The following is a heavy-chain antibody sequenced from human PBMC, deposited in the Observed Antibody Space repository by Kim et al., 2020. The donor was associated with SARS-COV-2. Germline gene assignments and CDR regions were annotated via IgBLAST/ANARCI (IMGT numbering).Heavy chain of an antibody. CDR2: ISGSGGST. Sequence: GGSLRLSCAASGFTFSSYAMSWVRQAPGKGLEWVSAISGSGGSTYYADSVKGRFTISRDNSKNTLYLQMNSLRAEDTAVYYCAKLRSYSTVTPLDYWGQGTLVTVSS. D-gene: IGHD4-17*01. V-gene: IGHV3-23*01. CDR3: AKLRSYSTVTPLDY. J-gene: IGHJ4*02. CDR1: GFTFSSYA.